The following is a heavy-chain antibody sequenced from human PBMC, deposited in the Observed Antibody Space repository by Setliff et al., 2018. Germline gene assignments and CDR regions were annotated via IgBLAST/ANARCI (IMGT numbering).Heavy chain of an antibody. CDR3: VREGVDSRSSTDYRYYMDV. D-gene: IGHD3-22*01. CDR2: TIPMFGTT. J-gene: IGHJ6*03. CDR1: GATFSSYG. V-gene: IGHV1-69*05. Sequence: GASVKVSCKASGATFSSYGISWVRQAPGQGLGWMGGTIPMFGTTEYAQKFQGRLTIITDESTNTAFMQLSSLRSDDTAVYYCVREGVDSRSSTDYRYYMDVWGKGTTVTVSS.